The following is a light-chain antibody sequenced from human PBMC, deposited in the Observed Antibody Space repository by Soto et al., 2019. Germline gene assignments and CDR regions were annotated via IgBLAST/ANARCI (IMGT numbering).Light chain of an antibody. Sequence: EIVMTQSPATLSVCRGERPTLPCRANQAISRNLAWYQHKPGQSPRLLISGATTGATGIPPRFSASGPGTDFTLTVNSLQSEDIAVYYCQQYHNWPVTFGGGTKVDIK. CDR1: QAISRN. CDR2: GAT. J-gene: IGKJ4*01. V-gene: IGKV3-15*01. CDR3: QQYHNWPVT.